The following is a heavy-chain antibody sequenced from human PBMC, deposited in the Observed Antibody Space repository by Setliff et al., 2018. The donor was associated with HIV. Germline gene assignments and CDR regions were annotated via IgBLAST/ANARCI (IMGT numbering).Heavy chain of an antibody. D-gene: IGHD3-3*01. CDR3: ARDLKRPNSNFWGGYPIPFDS. CDR1: GYTFTSYA. J-gene: IGHJ4*02. Sequence: ASVKVSCKASGYTFTSYAMNWVRQAPGQGLEWMGWINTNTGNPTYAQGFTGRFVFSLDTSVSTAYLQISSLKAEDTAVYFCARDLKRPNSNFWGGYPIPFDSWGQGTLVTV. CDR2: INTNTGNP. V-gene: IGHV7-4-1*02.